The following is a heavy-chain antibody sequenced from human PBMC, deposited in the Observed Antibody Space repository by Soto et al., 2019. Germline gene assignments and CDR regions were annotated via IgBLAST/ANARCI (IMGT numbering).Heavy chain of an antibody. Sequence: QVQLVQSGAEVKKPGASVKVSCKASGYTFTSYDINWVRQATGQGLEWMGWMNPNSGNTGYAQKFQGRVTMTRNTFISTAYMELSSLRSEDAAVYYCARGRRRDGYTKLRGYYYGMDVWGQGTTVTVSS. D-gene: IGHD5-12*01. CDR1: GYTFTSYD. V-gene: IGHV1-8*01. CDR3: ARGRRRDGYTKLRGYYYGMDV. CDR2: MNPNSGNT. J-gene: IGHJ6*02.